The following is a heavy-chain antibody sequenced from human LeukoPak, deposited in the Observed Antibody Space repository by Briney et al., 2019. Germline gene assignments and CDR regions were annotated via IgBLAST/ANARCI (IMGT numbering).Heavy chain of an antibody. CDR1: GGSIRSSTDY. V-gene: IGHV4-61*01. D-gene: IGHD1-1*01. CDR2: IYYSGST. CDR3: ARDSGYKTHNFDY. J-gene: IGHJ4*02. Sequence: PSETLSLTCTVSGGSIRSSTDYWGWIRQPPGKELEWIGYIYYSGSTNYNPSLKSRVTISVDTSKNQFSLKLSSVTAADTAVYYCARDSGYKTHNFDYWGQGTLVTVSS.